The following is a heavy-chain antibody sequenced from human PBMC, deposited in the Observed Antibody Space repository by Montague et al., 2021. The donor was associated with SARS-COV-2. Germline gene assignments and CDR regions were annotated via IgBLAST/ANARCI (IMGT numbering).Heavy chain of an antibody. J-gene: IGHJ4*02. Sequence: SETLSLTCTVSGGSISSYYWSWIRQPPGKGLEWIGYIYYSGRTNYNPSLKSRVTILVDMSKNQFSLKLSSVTAADTAVYYCARGMGSGYLYYFDYWGQGTLVTVSS. CDR1: GGSISSYY. V-gene: IGHV4-59*01. D-gene: IGHD5-12*01. CDR3: ARGMGSGYLYYFDY. CDR2: IYYSGRT.